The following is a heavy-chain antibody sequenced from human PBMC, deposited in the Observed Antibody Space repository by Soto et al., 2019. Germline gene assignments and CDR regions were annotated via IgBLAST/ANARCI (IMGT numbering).Heavy chain of an antibody. D-gene: IGHD3-3*01. CDR1: GFTFSSYA. V-gene: IGHV3-23*01. Sequence: GGSLRLSCAASGFTFSSYAMSWVRQAPGKGLEWVSAISGSGGSTYYADSVKGRFTISRDNSKNTLYLQMNSLRAEDTAVYYCAKEFYDFWSGYFPYFDYWGQGALVTVSS. J-gene: IGHJ4*02. CDR2: ISGSGGST. CDR3: AKEFYDFWSGYFPYFDY.